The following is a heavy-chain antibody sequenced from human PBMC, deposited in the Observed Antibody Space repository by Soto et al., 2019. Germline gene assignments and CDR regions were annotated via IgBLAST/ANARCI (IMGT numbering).Heavy chain of an antibody. Sequence: ASVKVSCKSPGYTFTRYCISWVRQAPGQGLEWMGWISGYNGDTNYAREFQGRVSMTIDTSTTTAYMELRSLTSDDTAVYYCAKNGQPPYYYYGLDVWGQGTKVTVSS. V-gene: IGHV1-18*01. CDR3: AKNGQPPYYYYGLDV. J-gene: IGHJ6*02. CDR1: GYTFTRYC. CDR2: ISGYNGDT. D-gene: IGHD2-8*01.